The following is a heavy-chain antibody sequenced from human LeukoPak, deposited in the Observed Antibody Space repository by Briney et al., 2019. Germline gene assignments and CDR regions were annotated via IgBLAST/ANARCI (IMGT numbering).Heavy chain of an antibody. J-gene: IGHJ4*02. Sequence: GGSPRLSCAASGFTFSSYWMSWVRQAPGKGLGWVANIKQDGSEKYYVDSVKGRFTISRDNAKNSLYLQMNSLRAEDTAVYYCVRDGPASQSDYWGQGTLVTVSS. V-gene: IGHV3-7*01. CDR1: GFTFSSYW. D-gene: IGHD6-25*01. CDR3: VRDGPASQSDY. CDR2: IKQDGSEK.